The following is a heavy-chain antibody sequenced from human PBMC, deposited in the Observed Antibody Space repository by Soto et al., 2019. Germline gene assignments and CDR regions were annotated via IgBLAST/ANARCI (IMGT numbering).Heavy chain of an antibody. CDR2: INPNSGGT. V-gene: IGHV1-2*04. Sequence: GASVKVSCKASGYTFTDYYMHWVRQAPGQGLEWMGWINPNSGGTNYAQKFQGWVTMTRDTSISTAYMELSRLRSDDTAVYYCARGILTNCTNGVCYNNWFDPWGQGTMVTVSS. CDR3: ARGILTNCTNGVCYNNWFDP. CDR1: GYTFTDYY. J-gene: IGHJ5*02. D-gene: IGHD2-8*01.